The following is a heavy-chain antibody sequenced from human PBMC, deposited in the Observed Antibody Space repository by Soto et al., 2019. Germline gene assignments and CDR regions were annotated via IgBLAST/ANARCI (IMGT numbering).Heavy chain of an antibody. V-gene: IGHV1-8*01. D-gene: IGHD6-13*01. CDR1: GYTFTSYD. Sequence: ASVKVSCKASGYTFTSYDINWVRQATGQGLEWMGWMNPNSGNTGYAQKFQGRVTMTRNTSISTAYMELSSLRSEDAAVYYCAREDRISAPGGIWFHPWGQGTLVTVSS. J-gene: IGHJ5*02. CDR3: AREDRISAPGGIWFHP. CDR2: MNPNSGNT.